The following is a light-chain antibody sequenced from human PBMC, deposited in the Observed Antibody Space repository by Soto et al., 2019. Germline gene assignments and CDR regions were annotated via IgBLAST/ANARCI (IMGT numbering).Light chain of an antibody. CDR2: DAS. CDR1: QSVSSY. J-gene: IGKJ1*01. Sequence: IVLTQSAATLSLSPGEGGTLSCRASQSVSSYLALYQQKPGQAPRLLIYDASNRATCIPARFSGSGSGAYVTLTISSLEPEGFAVYYCQQRSNGPTVGQGTKVDIK. V-gene: IGKV3-11*01. CDR3: QQRSNGPT.